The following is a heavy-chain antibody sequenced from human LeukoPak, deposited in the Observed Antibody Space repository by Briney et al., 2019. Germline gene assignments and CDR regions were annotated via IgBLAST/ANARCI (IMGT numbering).Heavy chain of an antibody. V-gene: IGHV3-64*01. J-gene: IGHJ3*01. CDR3: ARRGTDASFTFFDV. CDR2: ISSNGGST. CDR1: GFTFSSYA. Sequence: GGSLRLSCAASGFTFSSYAMHWVRQAPGKGLEYVSAISSNGGSTYYANSVKGRFTISRDNTNTSLFLQMNSLRAEDTATYFCARRGTDASFTFFDVWGQGTVVTVSS. D-gene: IGHD1-26*01.